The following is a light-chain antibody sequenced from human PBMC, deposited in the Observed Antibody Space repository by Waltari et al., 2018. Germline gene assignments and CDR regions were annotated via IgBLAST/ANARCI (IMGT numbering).Light chain of an antibody. CDR3: QVWDSGSDHYV. V-gene: IGLV3-21*02. J-gene: IGLJ1*01. CDR1: KIGIKK. CDR2: DDG. Sequence: SYVLTQPPSVSVAPGQTARLTCDGNKIGIKKVHWYQQKPGQAPVLVVYDDGDRPSGIPERFSGSNSGNTATLTISRVDAGDEADYYCQVWDSGSDHYVFGTVTKVTVL.